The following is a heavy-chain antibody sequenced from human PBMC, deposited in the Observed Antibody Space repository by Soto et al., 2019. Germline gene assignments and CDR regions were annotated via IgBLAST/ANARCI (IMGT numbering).Heavy chain of an antibody. Sequence: QVQLVQSGAEVKKPGSSVKVSCKASGGTFSSYAISWVRQAPGQGLEWMGGIIPIFGTANYAQKFQGRVRITADKSTSTADMELSSLRSEDTAVYDCEARQQLVQWYYYGMDVWGQGTTVTVSS. V-gene: IGHV1-69*06. CDR2: IIPIFGTA. CDR1: GGTFSSYA. CDR3: EARQQLVQWYYYGMDV. J-gene: IGHJ6*02. D-gene: IGHD6-13*01.